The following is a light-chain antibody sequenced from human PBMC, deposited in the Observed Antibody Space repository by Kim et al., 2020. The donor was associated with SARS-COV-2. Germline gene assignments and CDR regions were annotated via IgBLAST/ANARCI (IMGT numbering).Light chain of an antibody. CDR3: YSFTSSTTWV. J-gene: IGLJ3*02. Sequence: GASSTSTCTGTRSDVGSSNRVAWYQQPPGTAPKLKIYEVSKRPSGVPDRFSGSKSGNTASLTISGLQAEDEADYYCYSFTSSTTWVFGGGTQLTVL. CDR2: EVS. CDR1: RSDVGSSNR. V-gene: IGLV2-18*02.